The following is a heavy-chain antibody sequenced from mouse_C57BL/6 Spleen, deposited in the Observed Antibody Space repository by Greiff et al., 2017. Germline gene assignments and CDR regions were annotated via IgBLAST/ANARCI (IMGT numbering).Heavy chain of an antibody. J-gene: IGHJ3*01. CDR2: ISDGGSYT. CDR3: ARGGGGFAY. CDR1: GFTFSSYA. V-gene: IGHV5-4*01. Sequence: EVQVVESGGGLVKPGGSLKLSCAASGFTFSSYAMSWVRQTPEKRLEWVAPISDGGSYTYSPDNVKGRFTISRDNAKNNLYLQRGHVKSEDTSMYYCARGGGGFAYWGQGTLVTVAA.